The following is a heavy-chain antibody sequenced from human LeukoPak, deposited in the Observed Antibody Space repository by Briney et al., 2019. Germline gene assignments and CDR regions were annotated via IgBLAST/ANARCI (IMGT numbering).Heavy chain of an antibody. J-gene: IGHJ4*02. CDR2: IYWDDDK. D-gene: IGHD2-2*01. CDR3: AHSIHCSSTSCQTSPFDF. V-gene: IGHV2-5*02. CDR1: GFSLRTSGVG. Sequence: SGPTLVHPPQPLTLTCTFSGFSLRTSGVGVGWIRQPPEKALEWLALIYWDDDKRYSPSLSSRLTITKDTSKNQVVVTMTNMDPVDTATYYCAHSIHCSSTSCQTSPFDFWGQGTLVTVSS.